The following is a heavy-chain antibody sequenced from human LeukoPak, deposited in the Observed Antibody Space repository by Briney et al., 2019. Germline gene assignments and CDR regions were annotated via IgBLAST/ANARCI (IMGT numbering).Heavy chain of an antibody. CDR1: GGSFSGYY. D-gene: IGHD3-22*01. V-gene: IGHV4-34*01. CDR2: INHSGST. Sequence: SETLSLTCAVYGGSFSGYYWSWIRQPPGKGLEWIGEINHSGSTNYNPSLKSRVTISVDTSKNQFSLKLSSVTAADTAVYYCARDKSDYYDSSGYYTFGGVDYWGQGTLVTVSS. CDR3: ARDKSDYYDSSGYYTFGGVDY. J-gene: IGHJ4*02.